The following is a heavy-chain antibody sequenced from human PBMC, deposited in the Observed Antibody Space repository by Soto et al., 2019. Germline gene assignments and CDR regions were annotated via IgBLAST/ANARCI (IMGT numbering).Heavy chain of an antibody. CDR2: IYPGDSDT. J-gene: IGHJ5*02. Sequence: EVQLVQSGAEVKKPGESLKISCKGSGYSFTSYWIGWVRQMPGKGLEWMGIIYPGDSDTRYSPSFQGQVTISADKSISTAYLQWSSLKASDTAMYYCARSVTTVYVLPHNWFDPWGQGTLVTVSS. CDR3: ARSVTTVYVLPHNWFDP. V-gene: IGHV5-51*03. D-gene: IGHD4-17*01. CDR1: GYSFTSYW.